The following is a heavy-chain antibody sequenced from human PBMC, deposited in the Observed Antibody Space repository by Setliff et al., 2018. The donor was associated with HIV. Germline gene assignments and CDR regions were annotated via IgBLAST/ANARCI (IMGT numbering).Heavy chain of an antibody. V-gene: IGHV4-34*01. Sequence: SETLSLTCAVYGGSFSGYYWSWIRQSPGKGLEWIGEINHSGSTKYNPSLKSRVTISVDTSKNQFSLKLSSVTAADTAVYYCARQPRWLQFPRYFDYWGQGTLVTVSS. CDR2: INHSGST. J-gene: IGHJ4*02. CDR3: ARQPRWLQFPRYFDY. D-gene: IGHD5-12*01. CDR1: GGSFSGYY.